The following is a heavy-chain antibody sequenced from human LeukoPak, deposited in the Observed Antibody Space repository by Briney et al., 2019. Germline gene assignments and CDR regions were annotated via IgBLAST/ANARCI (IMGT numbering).Heavy chain of an antibody. CDR2: IYHSGST. D-gene: IGHD3-16*02. Sequence: SETLSLTCAVSGGSISSGGYSWSWIRQPPGKGLVWIGYIYHSGSTYYNPSLKSRVTISVDRSKNQFSLKLSSVTAADTAVYYCARGRQDDYVWGSYRFFFDYWGQGTLVTVSS. V-gene: IGHV4-30-2*01. CDR3: ARGRQDDYVWGSYRFFFDY. J-gene: IGHJ4*02. CDR1: GGSISSGGYS.